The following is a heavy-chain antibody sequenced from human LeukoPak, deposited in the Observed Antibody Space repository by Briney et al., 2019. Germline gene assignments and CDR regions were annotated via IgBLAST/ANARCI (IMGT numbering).Heavy chain of an antibody. V-gene: IGHV3-53*01. CDR1: GLTVSSNY. D-gene: IGHD1-26*01. J-gene: IGHJ4*02. CDR3: ARVVGATRFFDY. Sequence: GGSLRLSCAASGLTVSSNYMSWVRQAPGKGPEWVSVIYTGGSTYYADSVKGRFTISRDNSKNTLYLQMNSLRAEDTAVYYCARVVGATRFFDYWGQGTLVTVSS. CDR2: IYTGGST.